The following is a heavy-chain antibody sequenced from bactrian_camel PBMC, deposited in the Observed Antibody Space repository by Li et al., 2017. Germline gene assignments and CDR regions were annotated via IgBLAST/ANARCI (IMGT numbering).Heavy chain of an antibody. CDR1: GYSAKSVL. Sequence: HVQLVESGGGSVETGGFLRLSCDASGYSAKSVLLGWFRQAPGKEREEVAAFDSNGVPKYADSVKGRFTISKDNAKNTLYLQMDSLKPVDTAMYYCAAGTRIIVGDYCDGITAWGQGTQVTVS. J-gene: IGHJ6*01. V-gene: IGHV3S53*01. CDR2: FDSNGVP. CDR3: AAGTRIIVGDYCDGITA. D-gene: IGHD3*01.